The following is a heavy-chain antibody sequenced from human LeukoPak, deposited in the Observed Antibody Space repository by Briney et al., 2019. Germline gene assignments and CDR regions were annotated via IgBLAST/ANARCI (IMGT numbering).Heavy chain of an antibody. CDR1: GFTFSSYG. J-gene: IGHJ4*02. Sequence: PGGSLRLSCAVSGFTFSSYGMHWVRQAPGKGLEWVAVISYDGSNKYYADSVKGRFTISRDNSKNTLYLQMNSLRAEDTAVYYCARGGRVYDILTGYSSKVNTLINYWGQGTLVTVSS. CDR3: ARGGRVYDILTGYSSKVNTLINY. V-gene: IGHV3-30*03. CDR2: ISYDGSNK. D-gene: IGHD3-9*01.